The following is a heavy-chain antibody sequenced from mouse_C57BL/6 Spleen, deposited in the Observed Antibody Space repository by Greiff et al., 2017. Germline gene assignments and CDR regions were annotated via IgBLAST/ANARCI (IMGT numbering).Heavy chain of an antibody. Sequence: VQLQQSGPGLVQPSQSLSITCTVSGFSLTSYGVHWVRQSPGKGLEWLGVIWRGGSTDYNAAFMSRLSITKDNSKSQVFFKMNSLQADDTAIYYCAKTFYYDYDGGGYYAMDYWGQGTSVTVSS. CDR3: AKTFYYDYDGGGYYAMDY. V-gene: IGHV2-5*01. CDR1: GFSLTSYG. CDR2: IWRGGST. J-gene: IGHJ4*01. D-gene: IGHD2-4*01.